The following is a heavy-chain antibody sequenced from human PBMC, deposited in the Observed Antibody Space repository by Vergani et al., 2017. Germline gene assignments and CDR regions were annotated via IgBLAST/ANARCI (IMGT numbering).Heavy chain of an antibody. CDR3: TREGGDEAYCGGDCYLDY. V-gene: IGHV3-49*04. Sequence: EVQLVESGGGLVQPGRSLRLSCTAPGFTFGDYAMSWVRQAPGKGLEWVGFIRSKAYGGTTEYAASVKGRFTISRDDSKSIAYLQMNSLKTEDTAVYYCTREGGDEAYCGGDCYLDYWGQGTLVTVSS. D-gene: IGHD2-21*02. CDR1: GFTFGDYA. J-gene: IGHJ4*02. CDR2: IRSKAYGGTT.